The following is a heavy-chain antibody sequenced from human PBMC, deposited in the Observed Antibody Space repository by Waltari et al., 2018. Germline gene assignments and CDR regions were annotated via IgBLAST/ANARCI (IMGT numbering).Heavy chain of an antibody. CDR3: ARRGASGYYFDY. V-gene: IGHV6-1*01. Sequence: QVQLQQSGPGLVQPSQTLSLTCAISGDRVSSRRATWNWIRQSPSRGLEWLGRTYYRSKWYNDYPVSVKSRITINPDTSKNQFSLQLNSVTPDDTAVYYCARRGASGYYFDYWGQGMLVTVSS. J-gene: IGHJ4*02. CDR1: GDRVSSRRAT. CDR2: TYYRSKWYN.